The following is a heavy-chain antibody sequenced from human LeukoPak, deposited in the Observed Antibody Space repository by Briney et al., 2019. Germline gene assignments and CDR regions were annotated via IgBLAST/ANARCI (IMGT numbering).Heavy chain of an antibody. J-gene: IGHJ4*02. CDR3: ARAGMYYYGPGYYFDY. D-gene: IGHD3-10*01. Sequence: PGGSLRLSCAASGFTVSSNYMSWVRQAPGKGLEGVSVIYSGGSTYYADSVKGRFTISRDNSKNTLYLQMNSLRAEDTAVYYCARAGMYYYGPGYYFDYWGQGTLVTVSS. CDR1: GFTVSSNY. V-gene: IGHV3-53*01. CDR2: IYSGGST.